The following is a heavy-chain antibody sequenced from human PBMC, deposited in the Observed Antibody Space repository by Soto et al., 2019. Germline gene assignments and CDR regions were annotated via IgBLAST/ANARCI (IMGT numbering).Heavy chain of an antibody. D-gene: IGHD3-16*01. V-gene: IGHV4-31*03. CDR3: ARDKDLQPTVWGF. Sequence: ASETLSLTCTVSGDSMATGGHYYNWIRQVPGKGLEWIGYVYYSGATHYTPSLRARATISRDTSKNQFSLRLISVTAADTALYYCARDKDLQPTVWGFWGQGIQVTV. J-gene: IGHJ4*02. CDR2: VYYSGAT. CDR1: GDSMATGGHY.